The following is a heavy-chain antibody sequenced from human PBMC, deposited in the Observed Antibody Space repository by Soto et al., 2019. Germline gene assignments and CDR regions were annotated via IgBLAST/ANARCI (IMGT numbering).Heavy chain of an antibody. CDR2: IYHSGST. Sequence: QLQLQESGSGLVKPSETLSLTCVVSGGAISSGGYSWSWIRQPLGKGLEWIGNIYHSGSTYYNPSLKSRLTISVDKSKNQFSLKLTSVTAADTAVYYCARTQWDYDILTGRKWGAFNIWGQGTMVTVPS. J-gene: IGHJ3*02. CDR3: ARTQWDYDILTGRKWGAFNI. CDR1: GGAISSGGYS. D-gene: IGHD3-9*01. V-gene: IGHV4-30-2*01.